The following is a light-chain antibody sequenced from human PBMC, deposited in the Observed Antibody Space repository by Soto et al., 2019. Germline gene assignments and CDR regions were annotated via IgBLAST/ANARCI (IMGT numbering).Light chain of an antibody. J-gene: IGKJ5*01. CDR2: DIS. Sequence: AKSPVTLSLTPRERATLSCRASQSVSRSYIAWYQQKPGQAPRLLIYDISSRATGIPDRFSGSVSGTDFTLTITRLEPEDFAVFYCQHYGSLENRFGQGTRLAIK. V-gene: IGKV3-20*01. CDR1: QSVSRSY. CDR3: QHYGSLENR.